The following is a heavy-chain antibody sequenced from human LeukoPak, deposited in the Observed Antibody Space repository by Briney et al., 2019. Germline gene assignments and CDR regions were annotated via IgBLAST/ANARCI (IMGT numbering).Heavy chain of an antibody. CDR3: ARGRGSGSYPNWFDP. V-gene: IGHV4-39*07. CDR2: IYTSGST. Sequence: SETLSLTCTVSGGSISSSSYYWGWIRQPPGKGLEWIGRIYTSGSTNYNPSLKSRVTMSVDTSKNQFSLKLSSVTAADTAVYYCARGRGSGSYPNWFDPWGQGTLVTVSS. CDR1: GGSISSSSYY. D-gene: IGHD3-10*01. J-gene: IGHJ5*02.